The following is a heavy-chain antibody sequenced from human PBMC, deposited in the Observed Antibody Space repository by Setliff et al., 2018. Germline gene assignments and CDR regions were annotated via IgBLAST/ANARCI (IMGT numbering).Heavy chain of an antibody. CDR3: AREPYDYIWGSYRSPYFDH. CDR2: INPKTGGT. CDR1: GYTFGAHY. D-gene: IGHD3-16*02. J-gene: IGHJ4*02. Sequence: ASVKVSCKASGYTFGAHYIHWVRQAPGQGFEWMGWINPKTGGTNYAQKFQGRVTMTSDASINTAFMHLSSLKSDDMAVYYCAREPYDYIWGSYRSPYFDHWGQGALVTVSS. V-gene: IGHV1-2*02.